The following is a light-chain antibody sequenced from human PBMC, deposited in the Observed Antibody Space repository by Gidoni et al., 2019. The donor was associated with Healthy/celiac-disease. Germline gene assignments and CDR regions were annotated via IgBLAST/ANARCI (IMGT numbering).Light chain of an antibody. CDR1: QSMSSW. CDR3: QQYNSPGT. J-gene: IGKJ2*01. Sequence: DMQMTPSPSTLSASVGDRVTITCRASQSMSSWLAWYQQKPGKAPKLLIYKASSLESGVPSRFSGSGSGTDFTLTISSLQPDDFATYYCQQYNSPGTFGQGTKLEIK. V-gene: IGKV1-5*03. CDR2: KAS.